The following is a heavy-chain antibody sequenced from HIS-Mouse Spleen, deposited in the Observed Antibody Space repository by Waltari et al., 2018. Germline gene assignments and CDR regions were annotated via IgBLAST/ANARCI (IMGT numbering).Heavy chain of an antibody. Sequence: QLQLQESGPGLVKPSETLSLTGTVSGGSISRSSYYWGWIRQPPGKGLEWIWSIYYWGSTYYNPSLKSRVTISVDTSKNQFSLKLSSVTAADTAVYYCARHNLNYWYFDLWGRGTLVTVSS. V-gene: IGHV4-39*01. J-gene: IGHJ2*01. CDR2: IYYWGST. CDR3: ARHNLNYWYFDL. CDR1: GGSISRSSYY.